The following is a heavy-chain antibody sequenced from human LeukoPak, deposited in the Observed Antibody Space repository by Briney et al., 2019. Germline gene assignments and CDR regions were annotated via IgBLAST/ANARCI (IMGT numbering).Heavy chain of an antibody. J-gene: IGHJ4*02. V-gene: IGHV4-39*07. Sequence: SETLSLTCSVSSDSINSTRYYWRWIRQPPGKGLEWIGNIYFGGTTGHIPSLKSRVTLSVDTSKNQFSLEVRSVTAADTAVYFCARIIMFGVIIDSWGQGILVTVSS. D-gene: IGHD3/OR15-3a*01. CDR1: SDSINSTRYY. CDR3: ARIIMFGVIIDS. CDR2: IYFGGTT.